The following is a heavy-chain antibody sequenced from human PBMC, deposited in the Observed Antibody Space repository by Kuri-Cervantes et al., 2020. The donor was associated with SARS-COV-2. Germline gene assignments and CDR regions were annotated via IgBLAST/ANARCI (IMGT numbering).Heavy chain of an antibody. CDR2: ISGSGGST. J-gene: IGHJ3*02. CDR1: GFTFSSYA. V-gene: IGHV3-23*01. Sequence: GESLKISCTASGFTFSSYAMSWVRQAPGKGLEWASAISGSGGSTYYADSVKGRFTISRDNSKNTLYLQMNSLRAEDTAVYYCVNLQWLLIDDAFDIWGQGTMVTVSS. D-gene: IGHD3-22*01. CDR3: VNLQWLLIDDAFDI.